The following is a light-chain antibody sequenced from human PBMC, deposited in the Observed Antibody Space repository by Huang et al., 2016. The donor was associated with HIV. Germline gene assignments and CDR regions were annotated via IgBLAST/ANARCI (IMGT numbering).Light chain of an antibody. CDR1: QSVNSK. CDR2: GAS. Sequence: EIVMTQSPATLSLSPGERATLSCRASQSVNSKLAWYQQKPGQAPRLLIYGASTRATGVPGRFSGNGSGTEFTLTISSLQSEDFAVYYCQQYSKWPPNTFGQGTKLESK. J-gene: IGKJ2*01. CDR3: QQYSKWPPNT. V-gene: IGKV3-15*01.